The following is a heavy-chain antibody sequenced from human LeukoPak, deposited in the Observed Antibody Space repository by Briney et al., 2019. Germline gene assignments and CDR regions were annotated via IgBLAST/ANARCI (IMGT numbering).Heavy chain of an antibody. J-gene: IGHJ6*02. CDR3: ARQYCSSTSCQFVGHGMDV. CDR2: VNPNSGNT. D-gene: IGHD2-2*01. CDR1: GYTFTSYD. V-gene: IGHV1-8*01. Sequence: ASVKVSCKASGYTFTSYDINWVRQATGQGLEWMGWVNPNSGNTGYAQKFQGRVTMTRNTSISTAYMELSSLRSEDTAVYYCARQYCSSTSCQFVGHGMDVWGQGTTVTVSS.